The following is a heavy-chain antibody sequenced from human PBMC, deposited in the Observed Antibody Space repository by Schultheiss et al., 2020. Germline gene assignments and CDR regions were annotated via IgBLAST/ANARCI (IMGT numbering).Heavy chain of an antibody. CDR3: ARVSVKWDLSGTGSLDY. J-gene: IGHJ4*02. CDR1: GGSIRSGGYY. Sequence: SETLSLTCTVSGGSIRSGGYYWSWIRQHPGKGLEWIGYIYYSGSTYYNPSLKSRVTISVDTSKNQFSLKLSSVTAADTAVYYCARVSVKWDLSGTGSLDYWGQGTLVTVSS. V-gene: IGHV4-31*03. CDR2: IYYSGST. D-gene: IGHD1-26*01.